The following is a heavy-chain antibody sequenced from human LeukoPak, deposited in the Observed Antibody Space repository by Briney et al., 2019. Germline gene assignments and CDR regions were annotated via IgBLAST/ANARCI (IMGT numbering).Heavy chain of an antibody. CDR3: ARDRTTVTTGGYWFDP. V-gene: IGHV3-21*01. CDR2: ISCSSSYI. J-gene: IGHJ5*02. CDR1: GFTFSRYS. D-gene: IGHD4-17*01. Sequence: GGSLPLSCPASGFTFSRYSMNWVRQAAGRGLGWVSSISCSSSYIYYADSVKGRFTISSDNAKTSPYLQMNSLRAEDTAGYYCARDRTTVTTGGYWFDPWGQGTLVTVS.